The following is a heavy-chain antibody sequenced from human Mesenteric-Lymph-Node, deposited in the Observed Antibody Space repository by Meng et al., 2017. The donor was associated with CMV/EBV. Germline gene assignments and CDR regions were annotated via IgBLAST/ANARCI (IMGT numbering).Heavy chain of an antibody. D-gene: IGHD1-14*01. CDR2: INPNSGVT. V-gene: IGHV1-2*02. CDR1: GYTFTAYN. J-gene: IGHJ4*02. CDR3: ARDDNISVDY. Sequence: ASVKVSCKASGYTFTAYNMRWLRQAPGQGLEWMGWINPNSGVTSSAQKFKGRVTMTRDTSISTAFMELSRLRSDDTAVYYCARDDNISVDYWGQGTLVTVSS.